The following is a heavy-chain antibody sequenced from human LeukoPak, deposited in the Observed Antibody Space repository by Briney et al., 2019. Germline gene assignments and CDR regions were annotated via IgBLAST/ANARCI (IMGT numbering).Heavy chain of an antibody. J-gene: IGHJ4*02. D-gene: IGHD3-10*01. Sequence: SETLSLTCTVSGGSISSGSYYWSWIRQPAGKGLEWIGEINHSGSTNYNPSLKSRVTISVDTSKNQFSLKLSSVTAADTAVYYCARRLRSGRWFDFFDYWGQGTLVTVSS. CDR2: INHSGST. CDR3: ARRLRSGRWFDFFDY. CDR1: GGSISSGSYY. V-gene: IGHV4-39*07.